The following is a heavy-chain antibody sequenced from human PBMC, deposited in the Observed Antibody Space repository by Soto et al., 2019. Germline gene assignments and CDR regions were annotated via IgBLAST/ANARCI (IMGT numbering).Heavy chain of an antibody. CDR2: ISGSGGST. Sequence: GGSLRLSCAASGFTFSSYAMSWVRQAPGKGLEWVSAISGSGGSTYYADSVKGRFTISRDNSKNTLYLQMNSLRAEDTAVYYCAKDWGPYCSGGSYYSDYWGQGTLVTVSS. D-gene: IGHD2-15*01. V-gene: IGHV3-23*01. J-gene: IGHJ4*02. CDR3: AKDWGPYCSGGSYYSDY. CDR1: GFTFSSYA.